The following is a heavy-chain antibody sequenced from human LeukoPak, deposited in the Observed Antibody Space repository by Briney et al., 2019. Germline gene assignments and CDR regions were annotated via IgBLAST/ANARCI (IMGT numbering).Heavy chain of an antibody. J-gene: IGHJ5*02. CDR1: GGSISSYY. Sequence: SETLSLTCTVSGGSISSYYWSWIRQPPGKGLEWIGYIYYSGSTNYNPSLKSRVTISVDTSKNQFSLKLSSVTAADTAVYYRARQVDYGDSNWFDPWGQGTLVTVSS. D-gene: IGHD4-17*01. CDR3: ARQVDYGDSNWFDP. V-gene: IGHV4-59*08. CDR2: IYYSGST.